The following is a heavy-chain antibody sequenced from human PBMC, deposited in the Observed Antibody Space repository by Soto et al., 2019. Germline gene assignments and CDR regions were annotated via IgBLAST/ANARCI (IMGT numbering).Heavy chain of an antibody. J-gene: IGHJ3*02. V-gene: IGHV3-23*01. CDR3: ARGELFVVVIAISLTRGVAFDI. CDR1: GFTFSSYA. Sequence: GSLRLSCAASGFTFSSYAMSWVRQAPGKGLEWVSAISGCGGSTYYADSVKGRFTISVDTSKNQFSLKLSSVPAADTAVYYCARGELFVVVIAISLTRGVAFDIWGQGTMVTVSS. D-gene: IGHD2-21*01. CDR2: ISGCGGST.